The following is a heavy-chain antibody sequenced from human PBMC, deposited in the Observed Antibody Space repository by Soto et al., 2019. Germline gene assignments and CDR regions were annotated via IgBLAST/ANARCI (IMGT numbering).Heavy chain of an antibody. V-gene: IGHV3-30*18. J-gene: IGHJ3*02. CDR3: AKDRGDGYKLDVLDI. Sequence: SGGSLGLSCVAAGFTFSHFGMHWVRQAPGKGLEWVAVISYDANNLKYADSVKGRFAISRDESKNTLHLQMSSLRAEDTALYYCAKDRGDGYKLDVLDIWGQGTMVTVSS. D-gene: IGHD5-12*01. CDR1: GFTFSHFG. CDR2: ISYDANNL.